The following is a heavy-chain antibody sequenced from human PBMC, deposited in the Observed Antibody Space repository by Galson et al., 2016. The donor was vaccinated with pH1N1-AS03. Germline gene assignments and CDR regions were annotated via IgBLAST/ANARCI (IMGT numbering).Heavy chain of an antibody. CDR2: VSNDGNNK. CDR3: ARDALLSLPGGIDY. V-gene: IGHV3-30*04. Sequence: AMHWVRQAPGKGLEWMAAVSNDGNNKWYADSVKGRFTISRDNSKNTLYLQVNSVRAEDTAVYYCARDALLSLPGGIDYWGQGTLVAVPS. J-gene: IGHJ4*02. CDR1: A. D-gene: IGHD1-26*01.